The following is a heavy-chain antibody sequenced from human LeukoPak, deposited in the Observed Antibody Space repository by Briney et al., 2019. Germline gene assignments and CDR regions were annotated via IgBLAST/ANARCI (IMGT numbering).Heavy chain of an antibody. V-gene: IGHV3-23*01. CDR2: ISGSGGST. CDR1: GFTFSSYA. D-gene: IGHD1-26*01. Sequence: GASLRLSCAASGFTFSSYAMSWVRLAPGKGLEWVSAISGSGGSTYYADSVKGRFTISRDNSKNTLYLQMNSLRAEDTAVYYCAKNSWEHDAFDIWGQGTMVTVPS. J-gene: IGHJ3*02. CDR3: AKNSWEHDAFDI.